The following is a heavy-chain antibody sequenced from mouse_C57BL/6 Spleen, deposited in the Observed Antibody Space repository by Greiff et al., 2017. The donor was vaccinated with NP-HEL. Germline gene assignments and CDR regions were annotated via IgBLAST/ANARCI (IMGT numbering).Heavy chain of an antibody. Sequence: VQLVESGPELVKPGASVKISCKASGYAFTSSWMNWVKQRPGQGLEWIGRIYPGDGDTNYNGKFKGKATLTVDKSSSTAYMQLSSLTSEDSAVYFCARGSAGSSSDDVDYWGQGTSVTVSS. CDR1: GYAFTSSW. CDR2: IYPGDGDT. J-gene: IGHJ4*01. CDR3: ARGSAGSSSDDVDY. V-gene: IGHV1-82*01. D-gene: IGHD1-1*01.